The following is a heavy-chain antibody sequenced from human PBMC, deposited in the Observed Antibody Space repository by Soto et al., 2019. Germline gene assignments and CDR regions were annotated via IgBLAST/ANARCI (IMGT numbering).Heavy chain of an antibody. Sequence: GASVKVSCKASGYTFTSYDINWVRQATGQGLEWMGWMNPNSGNTGYAQKFQGRVTMTRNTSISTAYMELNSLRDEDTAVYYCARVWAETYYYDSSGPRWGQGTLVTVSS. D-gene: IGHD3-22*01. CDR1: GYTFTSYD. J-gene: IGHJ4*02. CDR2: MNPNSGNT. CDR3: ARVWAETYYYDSSGPR. V-gene: IGHV1-8*01.